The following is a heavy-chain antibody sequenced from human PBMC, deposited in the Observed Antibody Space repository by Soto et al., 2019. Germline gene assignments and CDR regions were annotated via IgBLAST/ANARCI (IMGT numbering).Heavy chain of an antibody. J-gene: IGHJ3*02. CDR1: GGSISIYY. CDR3: ARDRVTTVATRGGAFDI. V-gene: IGHV4-4*07. D-gene: IGHD4-17*01. Sequence: ETLSLTCTVSGGSISIYYWSWIRQPAGKGLEWIGRIYTSGSTNYNPSLKSRVTMSVDTSKNQFSLKLSSVTAADTAVYYCARDRVTTVATRGGAFDIWGQGTMVTVSS. CDR2: IYTSGST.